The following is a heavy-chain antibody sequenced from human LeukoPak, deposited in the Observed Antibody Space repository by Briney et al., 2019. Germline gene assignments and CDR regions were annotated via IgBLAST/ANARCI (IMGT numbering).Heavy chain of an antibody. Sequence: GGSLRLSCAASGFTFSSYWMTWVRQAPGRGLEWVANIHKDGSIQFYVDSVKGRFTVSRDNARNLLYLQMNGLRAEDTAVYHCARARGSYVEAAYWGQGTLVTVSS. CDR3: ARARGSYVEAAY. CDR2: IHKDGSIQ. D-gene: IGHD3-16*01. CDR1: GFTFSSYW. J-gene: IGHJ4*02. V-gene: IGHV3-7*01.